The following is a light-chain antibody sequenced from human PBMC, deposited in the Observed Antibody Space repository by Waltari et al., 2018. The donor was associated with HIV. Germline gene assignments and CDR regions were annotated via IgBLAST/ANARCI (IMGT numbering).Light chain of an antibody. CDR2: RDN. J-gene: IGLJ3*02. Sequence: QSVLTQPPSASGTPGQRVTISCSGSSFNIGRNFVSWYQQLPGTAPKVLIFRDNQRPSGVPDRFSGSKSGASASLAISGLRSEDEADYYCSSYAGSNNWVFGGGTKLTVL. CDR1: SFNIGRNF. V-gene: IGLV1-47*01. CDR3: SSYAGSNNWV.